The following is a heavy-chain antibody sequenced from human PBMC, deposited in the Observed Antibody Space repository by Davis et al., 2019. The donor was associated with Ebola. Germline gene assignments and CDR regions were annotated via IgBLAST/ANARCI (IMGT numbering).Heavy chain of an antibody. Sequence: GSLRLSCAASGFTFSSYEMNWVRQAPGKGLEWIGEINHSGSTNYNPSLKSRVTISVDTSKNQFSLKLSSVTAADTAVYYCARGRRYSYGPPRYWGQGTLVTVSS. CDR3: ARGRRYSYGPPRY. J-gene: IGHJ4*02. V-gene: IGHV4-34*01. CDR1: GFTFSSYE. CDR2: INHSGST. D-gene: IGHD5-18*01.